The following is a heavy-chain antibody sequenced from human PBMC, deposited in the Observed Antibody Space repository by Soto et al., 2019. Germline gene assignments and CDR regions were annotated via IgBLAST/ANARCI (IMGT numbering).Heavy chain of an antibody. CDR1: GGSISSSSYY. D-gene: IGHD3-3*01. CDR2: IYYSGST. CDR3: ARIGVADYYFDY. V-gene: IGHV4-39*01. J-gene: IGHJ4*02. Sequence: SETLSLTCTVSGGSISSSSYYWGWIRQPPGKGLEWIGSIYYSGSTYYNPSLKSRVTISLDTSKNQFSLKLSSVTAADTAVYYCARIGVADYYFDYWGQGTLVTVSS.